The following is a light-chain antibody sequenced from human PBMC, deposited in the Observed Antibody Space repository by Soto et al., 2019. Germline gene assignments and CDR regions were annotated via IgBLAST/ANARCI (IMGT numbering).Light chain of an antibody. V-gene: IGKV4-1*01. Sequence: DIVMTQSPDSLAVSLGERATINCKSSQSVLYSSNNKNYLAWYQQKPGQPPKLLIYWASTRESGVPDRFSGSGSGTDFTLTISSLQAEDVAMYYCQQYYSNPQTFGQGTKVDI. CDR3: QQYYSNPQT. CDR2: WAS. CDR1: QSVLYSSNNKNY. J-gene: IGKJ2*01.